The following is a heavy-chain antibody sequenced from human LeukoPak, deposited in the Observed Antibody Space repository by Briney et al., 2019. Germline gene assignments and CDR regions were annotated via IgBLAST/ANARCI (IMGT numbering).Heavy chain of an antibody. D-gene: IGHD6-13*01. Sequence: PGGSLRLSCAASGFTFSTYWMHWVRQAPGKGLVWASRIDSDESSTSYADSVKGRFTISRDNAKNTLYLQMNSLRAEDTAVYYCAREAAAGTFYYYYYMDVWGKGTTVTVSS. J-gene: IGHJ6*03. CDR2: IDSDESST. V-gene: IGHV3-74*01. CDR1: GFTFSTYW. CDR3: AREAAAGTFYYYYYMDV.